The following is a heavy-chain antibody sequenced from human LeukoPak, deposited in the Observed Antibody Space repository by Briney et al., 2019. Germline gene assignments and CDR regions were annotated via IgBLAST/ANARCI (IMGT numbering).Heavy chain of an antibody. J-gene: IGHJ4*02. D-gene: IGHD6-19*01. CDR2: LYSGGNT. CDR1: GFTVSSNY. CDR3: ARGAYSSGWLFDY. V-gene: IGHV3-66*01. Sequence: GGSLRLSCAASGFTVSSNYMTWVRQTPGKGLEWVALLYSGGNTYYAGSVKDRFIISRDNSKNTLYLQMNTLRDEDTAVYYCARGAYSSGWLFDYWGQGTQVTVSS.